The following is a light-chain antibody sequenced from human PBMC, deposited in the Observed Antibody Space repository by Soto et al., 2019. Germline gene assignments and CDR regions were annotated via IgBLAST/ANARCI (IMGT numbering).Light chain of an antibody. V-gene: IGKV1-5*01. CDR2: TAS. CDR1: QTISSW. CDR3: QQRHSYPIT. J-gene: IGKJ5*01. Sequence: DIQMTQSPSTLSGSVGDRVTITCRASQTISSWLAWYQQKPGKAPKLLIHTASSLQTGVPSRFSGSGSGTEFTLTISSLQPEDFATYYCQQRHSYPITFGQRTRMEI.